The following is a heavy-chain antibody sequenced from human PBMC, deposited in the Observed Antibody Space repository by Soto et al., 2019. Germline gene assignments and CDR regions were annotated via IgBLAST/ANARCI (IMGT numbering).Heavy chain of an antibody. Sequence: SETLPLTCAVYGGSFSGYYWNWIRQPPGKGLEWIGQINHSGSTNYNPSLKSRVTISVDTSKNQFSLKLNSVTAADTAIYYCASRRDSGSYHHYLASWGQGALVTVSS. D-gene: IGHD1-26*01. CDR3: ASRRDSGSYHHYLAS. CDR2: INHSGST. CDR1: GGSFSGYY. J-gene: IGHJ4*02. V-gene: IGHV4-34*01.